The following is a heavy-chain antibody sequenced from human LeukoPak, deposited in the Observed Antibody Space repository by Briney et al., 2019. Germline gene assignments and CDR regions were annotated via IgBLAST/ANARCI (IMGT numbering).Heavy chain of an antibody. CDR1: GFTFSSYA. Sequence: GGSLRLSCAVSGFTFSSYAMSWVRQAPGKGLEWVGRIKSKTDGGTTDYAAPVKGRFTISRDDSKNTLYLQMNSLKTEDTAVYYCTTGVNYGDSPFDYWGQGTLVTVSS. J-gene: IGHJ4*02. V-gene: IGHV3-15*01. D-gene: IGHD4-17*01. CDR2: IKSKTDGGTT. CDR3: TTGVNYGDSPFDY.